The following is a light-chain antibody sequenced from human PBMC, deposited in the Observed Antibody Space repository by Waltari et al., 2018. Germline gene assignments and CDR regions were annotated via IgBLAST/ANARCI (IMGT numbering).Light chain of an antibody. CDR2: DVS. CDR1: SSDVGGYNY. J-gene: IGLJ2*01. Sequence: QSALTQPASVSGSPGQSITISCTGTSSDVGGYNYVSWYQQHPGKAPKLMIYDVSNLPSGVSNRFSGSKSGNTASLTISGLQAEDDADYYCSSYTSSSTLGVVFGGGTKLTVL. CDR3: SSYTSSSTLGVV. V-gene: IGLV2-14*03.